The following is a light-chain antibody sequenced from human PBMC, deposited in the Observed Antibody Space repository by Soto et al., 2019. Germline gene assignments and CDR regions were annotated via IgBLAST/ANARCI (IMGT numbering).Light chain of an antibody. J-gene: IGKJ4*01. V-gene: IGKV3-15*01. CDR2: GAS. CDR3: QQYTTWPLT. CDR1: QTVSTN. Sequence: EIVMTQSPATLSVSPGERATLSCRASQTVSTNLAWYQQKPGQPPRLLIYGASTRATGIPARFSGSGSGTEFTVTISSLQSEDLAVYYCQQYTTWPLTFGGGTKVEIK.